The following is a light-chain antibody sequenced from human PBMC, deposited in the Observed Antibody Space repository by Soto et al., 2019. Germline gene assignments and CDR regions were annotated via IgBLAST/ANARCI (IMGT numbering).Light chain of an antibody. CDR2: GAS. Sequence: IVLTQSPGTLSLSPGERATLSCRASQSVSSSLLAWYQQKPGQAPRLLIYGASNRATGIPDRFSGIGSETDFTLTISGLEPEDVAVYYCQNYGNSPWTFGQGTKVYIK. CDR3: QNYGNSPWT. J-gene: IGKJ1*01. V-gene: IGKV3-20*01. CDR1: QSVSSSL.